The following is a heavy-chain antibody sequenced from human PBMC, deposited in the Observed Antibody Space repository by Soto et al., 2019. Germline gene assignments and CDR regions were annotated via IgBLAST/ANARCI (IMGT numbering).Heavy chain of an antibody. CDR2: ISAYNGNT. CDR3: ARVLMKEAAAGNGWFDP. Sequence: ASVKVSCKASGYTFTSYGISWVRQAPGQGLEWMGWISAYNGNTNYAQKFQGRVTITADESTSTAYMELSSLRSEDTAVYYCARVLMKEAAAGNGWFDPWGQGTLVTVSS. V-gene: IGHV1-18*01. J-gene: IGHJ5*02. D-gene: IGHD6-13*01. CDR1: GYTFTSYG.